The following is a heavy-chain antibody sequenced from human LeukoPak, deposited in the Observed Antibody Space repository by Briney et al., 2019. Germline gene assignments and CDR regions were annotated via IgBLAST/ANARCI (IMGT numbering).Heavy chain of an antibody. D-gene: IGHD1-26*01. CDR1: GYTFTSYG. CDR2: INPSSGAT. V-gene: IGHV1-46*01. Sequence: GASVKVSCKASGYTFTSYGISWVRQAPGQGLEWMGIINPSSGATNYAQKFQGRVTMTRDTSTSTVYMELSSPRSVGTAVYYCARATNFYYYYGMDVWGQGTTVTVSS. CDR3: ARATNFYYYYGMDV. J-gene: IGHJ6*02.